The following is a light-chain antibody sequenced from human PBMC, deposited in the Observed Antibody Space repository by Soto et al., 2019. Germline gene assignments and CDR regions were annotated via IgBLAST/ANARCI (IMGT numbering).Light chain of an antibody. J-gene: IGLJ1*01. CDR2: EVN. V-gene: IGLV2-18*02. CDR3: RAYIAIITSHV. CDR1: SSDVGSHKS. Sequence: QSVLTQPPSVSGSPGQSVTISCSGSSSDVGSHKSVSWYKQAPGTSPKLIIFEVNNRPSGVPDRFSESKSGNTASLTISGLQPEDEADYYCRAYIAIITSHVLGTGTKLTVL.